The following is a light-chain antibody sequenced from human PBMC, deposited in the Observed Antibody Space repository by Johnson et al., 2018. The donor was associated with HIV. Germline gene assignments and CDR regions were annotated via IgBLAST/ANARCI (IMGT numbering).Light chain of an antibody. CDR1: SSNIGNNF. CDR3: GTWDSSLSLFV. CDR2: ENH. Sequence: QSALTQPPSVSAAPGQKVTISCSGSSSNIGNNFVSWYQEFPVAAPKLLIYENHKRPSGIPDRFSGPKSGTSATLGITGLQPGDEADYYCGTWDSSLSLFVFGTGTKVTVL. V-gene: IGLV1-51*02. J-gene: IGLJ1*01.